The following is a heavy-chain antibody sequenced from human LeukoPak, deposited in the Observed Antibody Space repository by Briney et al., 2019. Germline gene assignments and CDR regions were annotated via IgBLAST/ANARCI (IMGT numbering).Heavy chain of an antibody. CDR2: MSNSGDT. D-gene: IGHD1-7*01. J-gene: IGHJ5*01. CDR1: GVSSINFY. CDR3: ASGRTTNNWFVP. V-gene: IGHV4-59*01. Sequence: SETLSLSCSVSGVSSINFYWSWIRQPPGKGLEWIGFMSNSGDTTYNPSLKSRVTISIDTSNNQVSLNLNSVTAAVTAVYFCASGRTTNNWFVPWGQGALVTVSS.